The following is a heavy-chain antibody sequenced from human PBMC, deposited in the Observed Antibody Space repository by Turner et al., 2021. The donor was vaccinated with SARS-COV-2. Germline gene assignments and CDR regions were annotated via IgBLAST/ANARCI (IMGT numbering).Heavy chain of an antibody. D-gene: IGHD1-7*01. J-gene: IGHJ4*02. Sequence: QVHLLQSGAEVKKPGASVKVSCKVSGYTLSELSIHWVRQAPGKGPEWMGGFYPEDGEPIYAQMFQGRFSLTEDTSTDTLYMELSSLRSEDTAVYYCATSWELPDAYFDSWGQGTLVTVSS. CDR1: GYTLSELS. CDR2: FYPEDGEP. V-gene: IGHV1-24*01. CDR3: ATSWELPDAYFDS.